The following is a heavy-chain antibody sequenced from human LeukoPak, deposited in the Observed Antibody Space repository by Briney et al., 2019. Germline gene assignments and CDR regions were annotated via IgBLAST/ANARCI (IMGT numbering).Heavy chain of an antibody. CDR2: IYSGGST. D-gene: IGHD2-15*01. CDR3: ARSDCGGGRCYYFDY. CDR1: GFTVSSNY. V-gene: IGHV3-53*01. J-gene: IGHJ4*02. Sequence: GGSLRLSCTASGFTVSSNYMSWVRQAPGQGLEWVSVIYSGGSTYYADSVKGRFTISRDNSENTLYLQMNSLRAEDTAVYYCARSDCGGGRCYYFDYWGQGTLVTVSS.